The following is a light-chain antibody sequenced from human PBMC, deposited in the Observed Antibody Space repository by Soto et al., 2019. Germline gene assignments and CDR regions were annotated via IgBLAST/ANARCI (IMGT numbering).Light chain of an antibody. CDR1: SSDVGSYNY. V-gene: IGLV2-14*01. J-gene: IGLJ1*01. CDR3: SSYTSSSTYV. Sequence: QSALTQPASVSGSPGQSITISCTGTSSDVGSYNYVSWCQQHPGKAPKLMIYEVSNRPSGVSNRFSASKSGNTASLTISGLQAEDEADYYCSSYTSSSTYVFGTGTKVTVL. CDR2: EVS.